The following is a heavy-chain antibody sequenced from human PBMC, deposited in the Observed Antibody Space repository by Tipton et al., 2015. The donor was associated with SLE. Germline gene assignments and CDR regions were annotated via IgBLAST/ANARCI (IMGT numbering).Heavy chain of an antibody. CDR3: ARGRGPNRDFSHPLDS. Sequence: SLRLSCAASGFTFSSYGMHWVRQAPGKGLEWVALIWHDGSDEYYADSVKGRFTLSRDNSKSTMFLQMNNVRAEDTAVYYCARGRGPNRDFSHPLDSWGQGTLVTVSS. D-gene: IGHD4-11*01. J-gene: IGHJ4*02. CDR1: GFTFSSYG. CDR2: IWHDGSDE. V-gene: IGHV3-33*08.